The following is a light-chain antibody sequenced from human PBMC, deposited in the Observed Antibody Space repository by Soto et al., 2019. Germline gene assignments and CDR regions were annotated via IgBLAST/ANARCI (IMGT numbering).Light chain of an antibody. V-gene: IGLV2-14*01. J-gene: IGLJ6*01. CDR3: NAYTTANSVL. Sequence: QSVLTQPASVSASPGQSITISCTGTGSDIGDFEYVSWYQQHPGKIPKLLIYEVSHRPSGVSNRFSGSKSGTTASLTISGLQAEAEADYYCNAYTTANSVLFGSGTKLTVL. CDR1: GSDIGDFEY. CDR2: EVS.